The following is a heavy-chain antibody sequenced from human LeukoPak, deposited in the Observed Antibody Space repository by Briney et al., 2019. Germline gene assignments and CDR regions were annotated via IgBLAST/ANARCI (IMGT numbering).Heavy chain of an antibody. D-gene: IGHD2-2*02. J-gene: IGHJ2*01. CDR1: GFTFSSYA. Sequence: GGSLGLSCAASGFTFSSYAMHWVRQAPGKGLEWVPVISYDGSNKYYADSVKGRFTISRDNSKNTLYLQMNSLRAEDTAVYYCARDQSLYCSSTSCYTRYFDLWGRGTLVTVSS. CDR2: ISYDGSNK. CDR3: ARDQSLYCSSTSCYTRYFDL. V-gene: IGHV3-30*01.